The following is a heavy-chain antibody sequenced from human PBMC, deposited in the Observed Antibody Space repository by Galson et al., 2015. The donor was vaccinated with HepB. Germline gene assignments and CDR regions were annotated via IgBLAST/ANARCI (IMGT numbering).Heavy chain of an antibody. D-gene: IGHD3-22*01. CDR2: INPNSGGT. CDR3: AREIYYYDSSARGFDY. J-gene: IGHJ4*02. CDR1: GYTFTGYY. V-gene: IGHV1-2*02. Sequence: SVKVSCKASGYTFTGYYMHWVRQAPGQGLEWMGWINPNSGGTNYAQKFQGRVTMTRDTSISTAYMELSRLRSDDTAVYYCAREIYYYDSSARGFDYWGQGTLVTVSS.